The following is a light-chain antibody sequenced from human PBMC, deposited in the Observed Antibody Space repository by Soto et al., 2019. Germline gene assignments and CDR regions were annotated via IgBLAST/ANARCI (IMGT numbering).Light chain of an antibody. CDR1: SGSIASSF. Sequence: NFMLTQPHAVSESPGKTVTISCTRISGSIASSFVQWFLQRPGSAPTAVIYEDDQRPSGVPDRFSGSIDKSSDSASLTISGLKTEDEGDYYCQSYDSGNRGVFGGGTKLPVL. CDR2: EDD. CDR3: QSYDSGNRGV. V-gene: IGLV6-57*04. J-gene: IGLJ3*02.